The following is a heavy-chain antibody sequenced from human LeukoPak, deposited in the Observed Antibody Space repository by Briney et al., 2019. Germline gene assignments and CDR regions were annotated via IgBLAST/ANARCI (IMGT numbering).Heavy chain of an antibody. CDR1: GGSISSSSYY. CDR3: ARHEVMPTVYDAFDM. J-gene: IGHJ3*02. CDR2: IHYSGST. V-gene: IGHV4-39*01. Sequence: SETLSLTCTVSGGSISSSSYYWGWIRQPPGKGLEWIGSIHYSGSTYDNPSLKSRVTMSVDTSKSQFSLKLNSVTAADTAVYYCARHEVMPTVYDAFDMWGQGTMVTVSS. D-gene: IGHD1-1*01.